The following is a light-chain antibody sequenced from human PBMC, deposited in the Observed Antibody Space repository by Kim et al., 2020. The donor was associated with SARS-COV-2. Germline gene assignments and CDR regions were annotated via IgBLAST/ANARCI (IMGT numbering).Light chain of an antibody. CDR1: QDIANH. CDR2: ASS. J-gene: IGKJ2*01. V-gene: IGKV1-9*01. Sequence: DIQLTQSPSFLSASVGDKVTITCRASQDIANHLAWYQQKPGEAPELLVYASSTLKTGVPSRFSGSGSGTDFTLTISSLQPEDFATYSCLQVKTYPRTFGQGTKLEI. CDR3: LQVKTYPRT.